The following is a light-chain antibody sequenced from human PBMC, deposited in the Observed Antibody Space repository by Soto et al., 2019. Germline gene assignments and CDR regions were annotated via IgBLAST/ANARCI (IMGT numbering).Light chain of an antibody. J-gene: IGLJ2*01. CDR1: SRDVGGYNY. CDR3: SSYTSSSGV. Sequence: QSALTQPASVSGSPGQSITISCTGTSRDVGGYNYVSWYQQHPGKAPKLMIYEVSNRPSGVSNRFSGSKSGNKASLTISGLQAEDEADYYCSSYTSSSGVFGGGTKLTVL. CDR2: EVS. V-gene: IGLV2-14*01.